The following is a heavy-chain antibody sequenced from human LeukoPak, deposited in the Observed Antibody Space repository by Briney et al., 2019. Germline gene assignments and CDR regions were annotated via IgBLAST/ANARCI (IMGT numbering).Heavy chain of an antibody. CDR2: IKSKTDGRTR. Sequence: GGSLRLSRAPSGFTFSNAWMSWVRQAPRKGLEWVGRIKSKTDGRTRDYAAPVKGRFSISRDDSKNTLYLQMNSLKTEDTAVYYCTTPKSYYYYYMDVWGKGTTVTVSS. J-gene: IGHJ6*03. V-gene: IGHV3-15*01. CDR1: GFTFSNAW. CDR3: TTPKSYYYYYMDV.